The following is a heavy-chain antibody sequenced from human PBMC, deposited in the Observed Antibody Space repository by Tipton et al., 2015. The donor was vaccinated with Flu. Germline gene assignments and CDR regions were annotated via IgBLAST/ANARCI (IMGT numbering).Heavy chain of an antibody. V-gene: IGHV4-59*01. Sequence: TLSLTCIVSNGSLSSYYWVWIRQSPGKGLEWIGYIYNGVYTKYQRSLKSRVTISADTSTNQFSLRLTSVTAADTAIYFCARDPSLGMPEYLDSWGLGTLVSVSS. CDR3: ARDPSLGMPEYLDS. CDR1: NGSLSSYY. CDR2: IYNGVYT. D-gene: IGHD2/OR15-2a*01. J-gene: IGHJ4*02.